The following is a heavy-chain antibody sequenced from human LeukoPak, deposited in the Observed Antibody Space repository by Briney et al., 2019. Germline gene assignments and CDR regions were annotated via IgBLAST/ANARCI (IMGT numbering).Heavy chain of an antibody. CDR1: GGSISSGSYY. V-gene: IGHV4-61*02. J-gene: IGHJ4*02. D-gene: IGHD2-2*01. Sequence: SETLSLTCTVSGGSISSGSYYWSWIRQPAGKGLEWIGRIYTSGSTNYNPSVRSRVTISVDTSKNQFSLKLSSVTAADTAVYYCARGGVFEDIVVVPAGGFDYWGQGTLVTVSS. CDR2: IYTSGST. CDR3: ARGGVFEDIVVVPAGGFDY.